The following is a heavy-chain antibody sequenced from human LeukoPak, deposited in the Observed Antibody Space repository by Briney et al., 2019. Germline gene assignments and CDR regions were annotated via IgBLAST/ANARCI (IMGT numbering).Heavy chain of an antibody. CDR2: ISYDGSNK. D-gene: IGHD2-2*01. V-gene: IGHV3-30*03. Sequence: GGSLRLSCAASGFTFSSYGMHWVRQAPGKGLEWVAVISYDGSNKYYADSVKGRFTISRDNAKNSLYLQMNSLRAEDTAVYYCARDSAVDIVVVPAAIDPWGQGTLVTVSS. CDR1: GFTFSSYG. CDR3: ARDSAVDIVVVPAAIDP. J-gene: IGHJ5*02.